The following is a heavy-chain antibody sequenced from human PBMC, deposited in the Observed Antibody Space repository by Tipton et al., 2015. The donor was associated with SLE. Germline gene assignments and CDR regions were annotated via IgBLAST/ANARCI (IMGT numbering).Heavy chain of an antibody. Sequence: TLSLTCTVSGGSISSYYWSWIRQPPGKGLEWIGYIYYSGSTNYNPSLKSRVTISVDTSKNQFPLKLSSVTAADTAVYYCARLRYYDFWSGYYTVEGMDVWGQGTTVTVSS. D-gene: IGHD3-3*01. J-gene: IGHJ6*02. CDR1: GGSISSYY. V-gene: IGHV4-59*08. CDR2: IYYSGST. CDR3: ARLRYYDFWSGYYTVEGMDV.